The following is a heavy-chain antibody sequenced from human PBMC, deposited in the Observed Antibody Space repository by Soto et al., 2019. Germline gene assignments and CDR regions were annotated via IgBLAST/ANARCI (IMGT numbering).Heavy chain of an antibody. J-gene: IGHJ5*02. CDR2: ISAYNGNT. D-gene: IGHD5-12*01. CDR3: ASASGTPHGDNYRWFDP. CDR1: GYTFTSYA. Sequence: QVQLVQSGAEVKKPGASVKVSCKASGYTFTSYAISWVRQAPGQGLEWMGWISAYNGNTKYAQKFQDRVTMTTDTSTSTAYRELRSLRSDDTAVYYCASASGTPHGDNYRWFDPWGQGTLVTVSS. V-gene: IGHV1-18*01.